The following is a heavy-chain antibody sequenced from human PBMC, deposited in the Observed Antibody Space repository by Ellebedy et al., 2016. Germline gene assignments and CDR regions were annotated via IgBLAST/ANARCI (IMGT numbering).Heavy chain of an antibody. CDR3: AKFYVHCGDCGSDY. CDR2: ISDSGST. D-gene: IGHD2-21*02. V-gene: IGHV3-53*01. J-gene: IGHJ4*02. CDR1: EFTVSRNY. Sequence: GESLKISCAASEFTVSRNYMSWVRQAPGKGLEWVAAISDSGSTYYADSVKGRFTIARDNSRNTLYLQLNSLRADDTAVYYCAKFYVHCGDCGSDYWGQGTLVTVSS.